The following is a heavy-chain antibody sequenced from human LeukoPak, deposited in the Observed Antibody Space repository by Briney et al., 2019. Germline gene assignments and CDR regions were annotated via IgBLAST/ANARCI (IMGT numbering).Heavy chain of an antibody. CDR2: ISAYNGNT. D-gene: IGHD6-13*01. Sequence: ASVKASCKASGYTFANYGISWVRQAPGQGLEWVGWISAYNGNTNSAQKLQGRVTMTTGTSTSTAYMELRSLRSDDTALYYCARDGAAAGRTFDYWGQGTLVTVSS. CDR1: GYTFANYG. J-gene: IGHJ4*02. V-gene: IGHV1-18*01. CDR3: ARDGAAAGRTFDY.